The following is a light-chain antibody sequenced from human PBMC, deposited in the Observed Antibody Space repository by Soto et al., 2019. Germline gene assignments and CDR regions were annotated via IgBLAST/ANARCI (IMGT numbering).Light chain of an antibody. CDR3: QSYDSSLSGSYV. J-gene: IGLJ1*01. CDR1: SSNIGAGYD. V-gene: IGLV1-40*01. Sequence: QSVLTQPPSVSGAPGQRVTIACTGSSSNIGAGYDLHWYQRLPGTAPKVLIYNNNNRPSGVPDRVSGSKSGTSASLAITGLQAEDEADYYCQSYDSSLSGSYVFGTGTKLTVL. CDR2: NNN.